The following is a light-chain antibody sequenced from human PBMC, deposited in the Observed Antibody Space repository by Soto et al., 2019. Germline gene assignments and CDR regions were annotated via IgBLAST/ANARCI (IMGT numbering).Light chain of an antibody. Sequence: DIQMTQSPSSLSASVGDRVTITFRASQDISPWLAWYQHKPGEAPKLLIYSASNLQSGVPSRFSGSGSGTEFTLTISSLQPEDFTTYYCQQTKTPGTFGQGTKVDIK. CDR2: SAS. CDR1: QDISPW. V-gene: IGKV1-12*01. J-gene: IGKJ1*01. CDR3: QQTKTPGT.